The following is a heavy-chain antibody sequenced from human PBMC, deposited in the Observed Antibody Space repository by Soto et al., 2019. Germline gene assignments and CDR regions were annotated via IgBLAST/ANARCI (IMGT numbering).Heavy chain of an antibody. Sequence: GGSLRLSCATSGFPFYVYDMTWVRQAPGKGLEWVSSITSNGNFLYYADAVRGRFTISRDNPKTSLSLEMNNLRAEDKAVFYCTRSGYGDAPGYWGQGTLVTVSS. CDR3: TRSGYGDAPGY. D-gene: IGHD5-18*01. V-gene: IGHV3-21*01. CDR1: GFPFYVYD. CDR2: ITSNGNFL. J-gene: IGHJ4*02.